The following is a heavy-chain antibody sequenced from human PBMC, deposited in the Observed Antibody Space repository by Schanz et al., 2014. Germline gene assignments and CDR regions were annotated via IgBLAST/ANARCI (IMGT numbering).Heavy chain of an antibody. V-gene: IGHV1-2*06. CDR3: ARLTLDRKALEP. Sequence: QVQLVQSGAEVKKPGASVKVSCKASGYTFTGYHMHWVRQAPGQGLEWMGRINTNSGAANYAQKVKGRVTMTRDTSRNTAYMEMSRLTAEDTAFYYCARLTLDRKALEPWGQGTVVTVSS. D-gene: IGHD1-1*01. CDR2: INTNSGAA. CDR1: GYTFTGYH. J-gene: IGHJ5*02.